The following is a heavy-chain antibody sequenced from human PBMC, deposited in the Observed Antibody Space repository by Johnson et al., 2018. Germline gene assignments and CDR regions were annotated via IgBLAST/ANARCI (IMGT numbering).Heavy chain of an antibody. D-gene: IGHD6-13*01. Sequence: VQLVQSGGGLVQXGGSLRLXCVVSGFTFSSYSMSWVRQIPGKGLEWVSSINSGGTAYYRDSVKGRFAVSRDNSENMLYLQMESLRVEDTAVYHCAKAGQQFNSRSGLDVWGRGTTVTVSS. J-gene: IGHJ6*02. V-gene: IGHV3-23*04. CDR1: GFTFSSYS. CDR3: AKAGQQFNSRSGLDV. CDR2: INSGGTA.